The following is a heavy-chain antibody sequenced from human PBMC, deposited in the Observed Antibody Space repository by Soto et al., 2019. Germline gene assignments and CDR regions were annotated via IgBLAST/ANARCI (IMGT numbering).Heavy chain of an antibody. CDR3: AISQGRGGRTTFIY. D-gene: IGHD3-16*01. CDR1: GFTFDDNA. V-gene: IGHV3-9*01. J-gene: IGHJ4*02. Sequence: GGSLRLSCAVSGFTFDDNAMHWVRQAPEKGLEWVSGINWKSDIGYADSVKGRFTISRDNAENSLYLQMNSLRAEDTALYYCAISQGRGGRTTFIYWGQGTQVTVSS. CDR2: INWKSDI.